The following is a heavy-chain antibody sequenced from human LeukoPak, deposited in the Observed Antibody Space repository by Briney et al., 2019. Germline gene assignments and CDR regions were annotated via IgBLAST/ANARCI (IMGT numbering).Heavy chain of an antibody. D-gene: IGHD6-13*01. Sequence: GGSLRLSCAASGFTFSSYWMSWVRQAPGKGLEWVANIKQDGSEKYYVDSVKGRFTISSDNAKNSLYLQMNSLRAEDTAVYYCARSIIAAASDRAYHYFDPWGQGTLVTVSS. CDR3: ARSIIAAASDRAYHYFDP. CDR2: IKQDGSEK. CDR1: GFTFSSYW. V-gene: IGHV3-7*01. J-gene: IGHJ5*02.